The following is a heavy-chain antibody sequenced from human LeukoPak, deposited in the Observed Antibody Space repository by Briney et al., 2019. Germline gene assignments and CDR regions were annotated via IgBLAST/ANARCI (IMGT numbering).Heavy chain of an antibody. J-gene: IGHJ4*02. V-gene: IGHV4-38-2*02. CDR1: GYSISSGYY. Sequence: SETLSLTCTVSGYSISSGYYWGWIRQPPGKGLEWIGSIYHSGSTYYNPSLKSRVTISVDRSKNQFSLKLSSVTAADTAVYYCARGGAVTDFLYYFDYWGQGTLVTVSS. CDR3: ARGGAVTDFLYYFDY. CDR2: IYHSGST. D-gene: IGHD6-19*01.